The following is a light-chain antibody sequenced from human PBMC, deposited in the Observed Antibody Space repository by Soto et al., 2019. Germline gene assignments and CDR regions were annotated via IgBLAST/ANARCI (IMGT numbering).Light chain of an antibody. CDR2: EVS. J-gene: IGLJ1*01. CDR1: SSDVGGYNY. V-gene: IGLV2-8*01. CDR3: SSYAGSNNLYV. Sequence: QSVLTQPPSASGSPGQSVTISCTGTSSDVGGYNYVSWYQQHPGKAPIVLIYEVSKRPSGVPDRFSGSKSGSTASLTVSGLQAEDEADYYCSSYAGSNNLYVFGTGTKVTVL.